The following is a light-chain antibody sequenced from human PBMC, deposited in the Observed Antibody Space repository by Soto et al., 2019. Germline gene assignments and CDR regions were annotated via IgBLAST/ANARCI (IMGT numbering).Light chain of an antibody. V-gene: IGLV2-14*01. CDR1: SSDVVGYNY. Sequence: QSALTQPASVSGSPGQSITISCTGTSSDVVGYNYVSWYQQHPGKVPKLMIYELSNRPSGVSNRFSGSKSGNTASLTISGLLDEDEADYYCISYTSRSTLVVFGGGTKLTVL. CDR2: ELS. J-gene: IGLJ2*01. CDR3: ISYTSRSTLVV.